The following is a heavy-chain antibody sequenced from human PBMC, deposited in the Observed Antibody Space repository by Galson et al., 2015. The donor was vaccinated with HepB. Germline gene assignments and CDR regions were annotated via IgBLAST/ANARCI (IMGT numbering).Heavy chain of an antibody. CDR3: ARHGWFDIVVVTDY. D-gene: IGHD2-21*02. CDR2: IYYSGST. Sequence: ETLSLTCTVSGGPISSYYWSWIRQPPGKGLEGIGYIYYSGSTNYNPSLKSRVTISVDTSKNQFSLKLSSVTAADTAVYYCARHGWFDIVVVTDYWGQGTLVTVSS. V-gene: IGHV4-59*08. CDR1: GGPISSYY. J-gene: IGHJ4*02.